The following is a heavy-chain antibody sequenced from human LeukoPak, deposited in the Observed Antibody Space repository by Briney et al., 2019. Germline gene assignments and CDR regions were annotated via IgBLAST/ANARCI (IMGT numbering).Heavy chain of an antibody. Sequence: GGSLRLSCVVSGFTFSESWMSWVRQAPGKGLGWVASLNLDGSDKYYVDSVKGRFTISRDNAKNSLYLQMDSLRVEDTAVYYCAKGKRYPDYWGQGTLVTVSS. CDR1: GFTFSESW. J-gene: IGHJ4*02. CDR3: AKGKRYPDY. V-gene: IGHV3-7*03. CDR2: LNLDGSDK. D-gene: IGHD1-1*01.